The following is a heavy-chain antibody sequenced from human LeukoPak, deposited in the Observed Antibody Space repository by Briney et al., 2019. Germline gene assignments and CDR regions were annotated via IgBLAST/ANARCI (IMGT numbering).Heavy chain of an antibody. D-gene: IGHD1-26*01. V-gene: IGHV4-34*01. CDR3: ARGRGGSGSYRVPGELDY. J-gene: IGHJ4*02. CDR2: INHSGST. Sequence: SETLSLTCAVYGGSFSGYYWSWIRQPPGKGLEWMGEINHSGSTNYNPSLKSRVTISVDTSKNQFSLKLSSVTAADTAVYYCARGRGGSGSYRVPGELDYWGQGTLVTVSS. CDR1: GGSFSGYY.